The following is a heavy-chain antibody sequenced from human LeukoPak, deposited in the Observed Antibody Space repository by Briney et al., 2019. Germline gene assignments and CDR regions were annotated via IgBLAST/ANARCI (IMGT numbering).Heavy chain of an antibody. D-gene: IGHD6-19*01. J-gene: IGHJ5*02. CDR2: INHSGST. CDR3: ARGFGGIAVAANWFDP. Sequence: SETLSLTCAVYGGSFSGYYWSWTRQPPGKGLEWIGEINHSGSTNYNPSPKSRVTISVDTSKNQFSLKLSSVTAADTAVYYCARGFGGIAVAANWFDPWGQGTLVTVSS. CDR1: GGSFSGYY. V-gene: IGHV4-34*01.